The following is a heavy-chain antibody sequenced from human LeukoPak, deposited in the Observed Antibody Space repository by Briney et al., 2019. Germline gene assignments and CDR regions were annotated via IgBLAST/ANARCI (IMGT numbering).Heavy chain of an antibody. V-gene: IGHV3-30*04. CDR1: GFTFSSYA. Sequence: PGGSLRLSCAASGFTFSSYAMHWVRQAPGKGLEWVAVISYDGSNKYYADSVKGRFTISRDKSKNTLYLQMNSLRAEDTAIYYCAKNGDRGAYCTGGTCYPYFYYYMDVWGKGTTVTI. D-gene: IGHD2-15*01. J-gene: IGHJ6*03. CDR3: AKNGDRGAYCTGGTCYPYFYYYMDV. CDR2: ISYDGSNK.